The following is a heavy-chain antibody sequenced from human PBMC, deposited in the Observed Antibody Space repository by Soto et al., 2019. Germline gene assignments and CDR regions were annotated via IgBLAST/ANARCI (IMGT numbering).Heavy chain of an antibody. J-gene: IGHJ4*02. D-gene: IGHD2-15*01. CDR2: IYYSGST. CDR1: GGSISSSSYY. Sequence: PSETLSLTCTVSGGSISSSSYYWGWIRQPPGKGLEWIGSIYYSGSTYYNPSLKSRVTISVDTSKNQFSLKLSSVTAADTAVYYCARESTTDIVVVVAHGPFDYWGQGTLVTVSS. V-gene: IGHV4-39*02. CDR3: ARESTTDIVVVVAHGPFDY.